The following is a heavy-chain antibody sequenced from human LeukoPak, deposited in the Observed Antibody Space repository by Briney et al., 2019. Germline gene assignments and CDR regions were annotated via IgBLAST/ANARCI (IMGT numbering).Heavy chain of an antibody. D-gene: IGHD5-12*01. V-gene: IGHV1-46*01. J-gene: IGHJ6*03. CDR2: INPSGGST. CDR1: GYTFTSYD. Sequence: ASVKVSCKASGYTFTSYDINWVRQAPGQGLEWMGIINPSGGSTSYAQKFQGRVTMTRDTSTSTVYMELSSLRSEDTAVYYCARANVAYYYMDVWGKGTTVTISS. CDR3: ARANVAYYYMDV.